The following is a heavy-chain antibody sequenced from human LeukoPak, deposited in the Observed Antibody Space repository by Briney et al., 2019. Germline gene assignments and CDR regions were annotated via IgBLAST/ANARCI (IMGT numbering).Heavy chain of an antibody. Sequence: GGSLRLSCTTSGFRFSDYGMNWVRQAPGKGLEWVATTKQDGSEKYYVDSVKGRFTISKDNAKNSLYLQMNGLRAEDTAVYYCARGDFDYWGQGTLVTVSS. CDR3: ARGDFDY. CDR1: GFRFSDYG. J-gene: IGHJ4*02. CDR2: TKQDGSEK. V-gene: IGHV3-7*01.